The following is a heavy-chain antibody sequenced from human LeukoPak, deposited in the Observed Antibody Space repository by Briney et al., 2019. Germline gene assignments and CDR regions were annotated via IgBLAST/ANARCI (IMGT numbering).Heavy chain of an antibody. CDR1: GGSISSSSYY. D-gene: IGHD3-16*01. CDR2: IYYSGST. V-gene: IGHV4-39*07. J-gene: IGHJ6*03. CDR3: ARMGEFHTGHYYYYMDV. Sequence: SETLSLTCTVSGGSISSSSYYWGWIRQPPGKGLEWIGSIYYSGSTYYNPSLKSRVTISVDTSKNQFSLKLSSVTAADTAVYSCARMGEFHTGHYYYYMDVWGKGTTVTVSS.